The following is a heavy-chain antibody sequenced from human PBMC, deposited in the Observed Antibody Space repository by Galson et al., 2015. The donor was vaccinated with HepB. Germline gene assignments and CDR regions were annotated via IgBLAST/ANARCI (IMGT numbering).Heavy chain of an antibody. CDR1: GFSFSSYA. Sequence: SLRLSCAVSGFSFSSYAVSWVRQAPGKGLEWVSGISAGGTTYYTDSVRGRFIIFRDNPKNTLYLQMNSLRAEDTAVYYCAREIRGRWYYFDYWGQGTLVTVSS. J-gene: IGHJ4*02. V-gene: IGHV3-23*01. CDR2: ISAGGTT. D-gene: IGHD5-24*01. CDR3: AREIRGRWYYFDY.